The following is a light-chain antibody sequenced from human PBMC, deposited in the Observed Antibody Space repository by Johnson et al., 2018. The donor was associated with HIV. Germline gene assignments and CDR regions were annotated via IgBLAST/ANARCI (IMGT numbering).Light chain of an antibody. Sequence: QSVLTQSPSASGTPGQRVTISCSGSNSNIGSNTVNWYQQLPGTAPKLLIYTNNQRPSGVPDRFSGSQSGTSASLAISGLQAEDEADYYCAAWDDSLNGLYVFATGTKVTVL. CDR1: NSNIGSNT. CDR2: TNN. V-gene: IGLV1-44*01. CDR3: AAWDDSLNGLYV. J-gene: IGLJ1*01.